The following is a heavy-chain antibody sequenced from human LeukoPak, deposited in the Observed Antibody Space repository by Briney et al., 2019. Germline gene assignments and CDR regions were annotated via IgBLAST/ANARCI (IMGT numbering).Heavy chain of an antibody. Sequence: PSETLPLTCTVSGGSISSGSYYWSWIRQPAGKGLEWIGRIYTSGSTNYNPSLKSRVTISVDTSKNQFSLKLSSVTAADTAVYYCARDSGSYYGVDYWGQGTLVTVSS. J-gene: IGHJ4*02. CDR1: GGSISSGSYY. D-gene: IGHD1-26*01. CDR3: ARDSGSYYGVDY. V-gene: IGHV4-61*02. CDR2: IYTSGST.